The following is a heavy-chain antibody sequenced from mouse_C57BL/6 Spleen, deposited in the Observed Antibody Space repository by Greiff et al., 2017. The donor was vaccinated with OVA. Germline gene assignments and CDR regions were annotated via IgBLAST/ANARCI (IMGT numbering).Heavy chain of an antibody. CDR3: ARKEAYGNYLAWFAY. V-gene: IGHV1-80*01. CDR1: GYAFSSYW. CDR2: IYPGDGDT. D-gene: IGHD2-1*01. J-gene: IGHJ3*01. Sequence: QVQLKESGAELVKPGASVKISCKASGYAFSSYWMNWVKQRPGKGLEWIGQIYPGDGDTNYNGKFKGKATLTADKSSSTAYMQLSSLTSEDSAVYFCARKEAYGNYLAWFAYWGQGTLVTVSA.